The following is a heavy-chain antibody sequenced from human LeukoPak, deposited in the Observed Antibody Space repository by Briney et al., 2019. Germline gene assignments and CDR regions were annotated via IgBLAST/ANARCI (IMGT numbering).Heavy chain of an antibody. CDR1: GFTFSSYS. CDR2: ISSSSSYI. D-gene: IGHD2-2*01. CDR3: ARDYCSSTSCYGFYYMDV. Sequence: PGGSLRLSCAASGFTFSSYSMNWVRQAPGKGLEWVSSISSSSSYIYYADSVKGRFTISRDNAKNSLYLQMNSLRAEDTAVYYCARDYCSSTSCYGFYYMDVWGKGTTVTVS. J-gene: IGHJ6*03. V-gene: IGHV3-21*01.